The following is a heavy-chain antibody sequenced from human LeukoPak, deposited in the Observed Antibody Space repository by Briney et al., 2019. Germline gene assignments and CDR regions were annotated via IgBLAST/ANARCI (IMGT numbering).Heavy chain of an antibody. CDR3: TREAAAGIDY. J-gene: IGHJ4*02. V-gene: IGHV3-7*01. CDR1: GFTFSTYW. Sequence: GGSLRLSCAASGFTFSTYWMSWVRQAPGKGLESVANIKQDGSEKYYLDSVKGRFTISRDNAKNSLYLQMNSLRAEDTAVYFCTREAAAGIDYWGQGTLVTVSS. CDR2: IKQDGSEK. D-gene: IGHD6-13*01.